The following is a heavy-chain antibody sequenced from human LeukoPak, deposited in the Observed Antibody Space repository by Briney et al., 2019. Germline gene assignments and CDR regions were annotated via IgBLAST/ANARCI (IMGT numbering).Heavy chain of an antibody. J-gene: IGHJ3*02. V-gene: IGHV4-34*01. Sequence: SETLSLTCAVYGGSFSGCYWSWIRQPPGKGLEWIGYIYHSGSTYYNPSLKSRVTISVDRSKNQFSLKLSSVTAADTAVYYCATLTMVRGVSDDAFDIWGQGTMVTVSS. D-gene: IGHD3-10*01. CDR1: GGSFSGCY. CDR2: IYHSGST. CDR3: ATLTMVRGVSDDAFDI.